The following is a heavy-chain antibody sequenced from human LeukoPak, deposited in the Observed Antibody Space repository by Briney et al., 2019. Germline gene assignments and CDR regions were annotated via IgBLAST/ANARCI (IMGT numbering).Heavy chain of an antibody. V-gene: IGHV1-18*01. Sequence: ASVKVSCKASGYTFTSYGISWVRQAPGQGLEWMGWISAYNGNTNYAQKLQGRVTMTTDTSTSTAYMELRSLRSDDTAVYYCARETYYDFWSGYVNYYGMDVWGQGTTVTVSS. J-gene: IGHJ6*02. CDR1: GYTFTSYG. D-gene: IGHD3-3*01. CDR2: ISAYNGNT. CDR3: ARETYYDFWSGYVNYYGMDV.